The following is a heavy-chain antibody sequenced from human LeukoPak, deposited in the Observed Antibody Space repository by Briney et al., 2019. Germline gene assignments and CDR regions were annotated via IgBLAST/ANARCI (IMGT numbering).Heavy chain of an antibody. Sequence: GGSLRLSCAASGFTFNNYAMSWVRQAPGKGLEWVSGISGGGGTKYYADSVKGRFTISRDNSKNTLFLQMNSLRAEDTALYYCAKDSYYFDSSGYSEVGMDVWGQGTTVTVSS. CDR3: AKDSYYFDSSGYSEVGMDV. CDR1: GFTFNNYA. J-gene: IGHJ6*02. CDR2: ISGGGGTK. D-gene: IGHD3-22*01. V-gene: IGHV3-23*01.